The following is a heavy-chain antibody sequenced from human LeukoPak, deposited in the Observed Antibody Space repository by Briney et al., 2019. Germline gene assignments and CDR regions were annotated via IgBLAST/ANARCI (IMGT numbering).Heavy chain of an antibody. CDR2: INSDGSST. J-gene: IGHJ4*02. V-gene: IGHV3-74*01. CDR1: GFTFSSYW. D-gene: IGHD6-13*01. Sequence: GGSLRLSCAASGFTFSSYWMHWVRQAPGKGLVWVSRINSDGSSTSYADSVKGRFTISRDNAKNTLYLQMNSLRAEDTAVYFCARDFEGRKGIAGTGSDYWGRGTLVTVSS. CDR3: ARDFEGRKGIAGTGSDY.